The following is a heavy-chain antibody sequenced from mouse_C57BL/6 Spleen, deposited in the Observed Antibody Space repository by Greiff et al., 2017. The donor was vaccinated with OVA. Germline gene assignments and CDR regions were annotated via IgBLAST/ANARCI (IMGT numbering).Heavy chain of an antibody. CDR1: GYTFTSYW. CDR3: ARFHFITTVVALYAMDY. V-gene: IGHV1-64*01. D-gene: IGHD1-1*01. J-gene: IGHJ4*01. Sequence: VQLQQPGAELVKPGASVKLSCKASGYTFTSYWMHWVKQRPGQGLEWIGMIHPNSGSTNYNEKFKSKATLTVDKSSSTAYMQLSSLTSEDSAVYYCARFHFITTVVALYAMDYWGQGTSVTVSS. CDR2: IHPNSGST.